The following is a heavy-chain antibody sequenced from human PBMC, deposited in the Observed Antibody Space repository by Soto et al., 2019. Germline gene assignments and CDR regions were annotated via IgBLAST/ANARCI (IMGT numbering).Heavy chain of an antibody. D-gene: IGHD3-9*01. CDR2: INPNSGGT. J-gene: IGHJ4*02. CDR3: ARVRPYYDILTGYLYYFDY. V-gene: IGHV1-2*02. Sequence: ASVKVSCKASGYTFTGYYMHWVRQAPGQGLEWMGWINPNSGGTNYAQKFQGRVTMTRDTSISTAYMELSRLRSDDMAVYYCARVRPYYDILTGYLYYFDYWGQGTLVTVSS. CDR1: GYTFTGYY.